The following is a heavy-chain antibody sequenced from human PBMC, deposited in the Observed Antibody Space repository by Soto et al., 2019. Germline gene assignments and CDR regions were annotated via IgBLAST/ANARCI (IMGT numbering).Heavy chain of an antibody. D-gene: IGHD2-2*02. J-gene: IGHJ5*02. Sequence: GGSLRLSCAASGFTFSSYAMSWVRQAPGKGLEWVSAISGSGGSTYYADSVKGRFTISRDNSKNTLYLQMNSLGAEDTAVYYCANIVVVPAAIAGWFDPWGQGTLVTVSS. CDR2: ISGSGGST. V-gene: IGHV3-23*01. CDR3: ANIVVVPAAIAGWFDP. CDR1: GFTFSSYA.